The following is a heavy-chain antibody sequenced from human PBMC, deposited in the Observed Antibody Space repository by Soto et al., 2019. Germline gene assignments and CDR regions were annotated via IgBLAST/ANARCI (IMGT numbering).Heavy chain of an antibody. CDR3: LRMASSGTLNWFDP. V-gene: IGHV1-58*01. J-gene: IGHJ5*02. CDR1: GFTFTSSA. Sequence: SVKVSCKASGFTFTSSAVQWVRQARGQRLEWIGWIVVNSGNTNYAQKFQDRVTITRDTSTYTAYMELSSLASDDTAVYYCLRMASSGTLNWFDPWGQGTLVTVSS. CDR2: IVVNSGNT. D-gene: IGHD1-1*01.